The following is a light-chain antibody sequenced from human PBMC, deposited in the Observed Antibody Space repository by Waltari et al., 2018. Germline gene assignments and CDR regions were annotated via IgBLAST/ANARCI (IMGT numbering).Light chain of an antibody. CDR3: AAWDDSLNGWV. V-gene: IGLV1-44*01. Sequence: QSVLTQPPSASGTPGQRVSISCSGSSSNIGSNTVTWYQQLPGTAPQLLVYSDNGRPSGVPDRFSGSKSGTSASLAISGLQSEDEANYYWAAWDDSLNGWVCGGGTKLTVL. J-gene: IGLJ3*02. CDR1: SSNIGSNT. CDR2: SDN.